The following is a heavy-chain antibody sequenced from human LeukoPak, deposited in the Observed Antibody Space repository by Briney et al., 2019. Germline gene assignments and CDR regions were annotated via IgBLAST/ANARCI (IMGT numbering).Heavy chain of an antibody. Sequence: PWGSLRLSCAASGFTFSSYAMSWVRQAPGKGLEWVSAISGSGGSTYYADSVKGRFTISRDNSKNTLYLQMNSLRAEDTAVYYCAKYPTIFSGYFDYWGQGTLVTVSS. CDR1: GFTFSSYA. D-gene: IGHD3-3*01. J-gene: IGHJ4*02. CDR3: AKYPTIFSGYFDY. V-gene: IGHV3-23*01. CDR2: ISGSGGST.